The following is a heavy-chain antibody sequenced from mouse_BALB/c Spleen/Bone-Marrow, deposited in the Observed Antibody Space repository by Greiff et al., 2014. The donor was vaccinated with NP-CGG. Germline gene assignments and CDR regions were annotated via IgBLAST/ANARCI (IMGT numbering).Heavy chain of an antibody. V-gene: IGHV1S81*02. D-gene: IGHD2-4*01. CDR2: LNPSNGHT. CDR3: ARMITTRGFDY. J-gene: IGHJ2*01. Sequence: VQLQQSGAELLKPGTSVKLSCKASGYTFTRYWMHWVKQRPGQGLEWIGELNPSNGHTNYNGKFKNKATVTVDKSSSTAYMQPSSLTSEDAAFYYCARMITTRGFDYWGQGTTLTVSS. CDR1: GYTFTRYW.